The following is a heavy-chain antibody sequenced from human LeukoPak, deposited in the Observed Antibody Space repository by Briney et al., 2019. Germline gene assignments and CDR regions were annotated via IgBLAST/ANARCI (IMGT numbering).Heavy chain of an antibody. CDR1: GFTFGSYA. CDR2: IGCSGGST. J-gene: IGHJ6*03. CDR3: AKGAYGQSGWYGKYYYYYMDV. V-gene: IGHV3-23*01. Sequence: GGSLRLSCAASGFTFGSYAMSWVRQAPGKGLEWVSSIGCSGGSTYYADSVKGRFTISRDNSKNTLYLQMNSLRAEDTAVYYCAKGAYGQSGWYGKYYYYYMDVWGKGTTVTVSS. D-gene: IGHD6-19*01.